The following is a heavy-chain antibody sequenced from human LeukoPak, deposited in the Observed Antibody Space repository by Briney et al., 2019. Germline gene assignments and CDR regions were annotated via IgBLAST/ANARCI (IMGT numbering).Heavy chain of an antibody. CDR2: IGGSGVTT. CDR1: GFTFSNYA. Sequence: PGGSLRLSCAASGFTFSNYAMNWVRQAPGKGLEWVSAIGGSGVTTYYTDSVKGRFSISRDNSMNTLFLQMSSLRAEDSALYYCAKATDVSAPRPPSDCWGQGTLVTVSS. V-gene: IGHV3-23*01. J-gene: IGHJ4*02. CDR3: AKATDVSAPRPPSDC. D-gene: IGHD1-14*01.